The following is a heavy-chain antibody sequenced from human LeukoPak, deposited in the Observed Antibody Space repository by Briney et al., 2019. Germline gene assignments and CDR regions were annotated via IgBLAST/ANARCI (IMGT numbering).Heavy chain of an antibody. J-gene: IGHJ4*02. D-gene: IGHD2-21*02. Sequence: PTHSQSLICSLCSDSLSNNHWSWIRQTPGKGLECMGYIYISGSTDTIPSLKSRVTMSIDTSRSQFSLRLTSVTAADTAVYYCARIARHVTYYFDNWGQGTLVTVAS. CDR1: SDSLSNNH. V-gene: IGHV4-4*09. CDR3: ARIARHVTYYFDN. CDR2: IYISGST.